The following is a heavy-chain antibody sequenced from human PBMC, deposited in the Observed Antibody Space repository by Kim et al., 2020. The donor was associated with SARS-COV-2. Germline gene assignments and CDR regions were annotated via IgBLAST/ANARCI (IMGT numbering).Heavy chain of an antibody. V-gene: IGHV3-53*01. CDR3: ASLGGRYPGMSFDL. CDR2: FYVGGNT. J-gene: IGHJ3*01. CDR1: GFPVSDNY. Sequence: GGSLRLSCVVSGFPVSDNYMSWVRQGPGKGLEWVSSFYVGGNTFYGDSVRGRFTISRDDSKNTLYLQMNNLRVDDTAVYYCASLGGRYPGMSFDLWGQGTMVTVSS. D-gene: IGHD3-16*01.